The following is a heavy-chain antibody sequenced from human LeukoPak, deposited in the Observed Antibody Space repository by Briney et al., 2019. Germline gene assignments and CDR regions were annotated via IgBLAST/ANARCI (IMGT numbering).Heavy chain of an antibody. Sequence: GGSLRLSCAASGFTFSSYGMHWVRQAPGKGLEWVAVISYDGSNKYYADSVKGRFTISRDNAKNSLYLQMNSLRAEDTALYYCARDSTGYGYEEWNWGQGTLVTVSS. J-gene: IGHJ4*02. V-gene: IGHV3-30*03. CDR3: ARDSTGYGYEEWN. D-gene: IGHD5-18*01. CDR1: GFTFSSYG. CDR2: ISYDGSNK.